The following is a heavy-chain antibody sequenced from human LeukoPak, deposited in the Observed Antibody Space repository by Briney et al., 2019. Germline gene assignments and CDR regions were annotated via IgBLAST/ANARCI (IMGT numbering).Heavy chain of an antibody. CDR2: IYYTET. Sequence: PSETLSLTCTVSGGSVSDYYWSWIRQSPGKGLEWIGYIYYTETSYNPSLKSRVTISADTSKNQFSLKLYSVTAADTAVYYCARGYNWFDPWGQGTLVTVSS. V-gene: IGHV4-59*02. J-gene: IGHJ5*02. CDR1: GGSVSDYY. CDR3: ARGYNWFDP.